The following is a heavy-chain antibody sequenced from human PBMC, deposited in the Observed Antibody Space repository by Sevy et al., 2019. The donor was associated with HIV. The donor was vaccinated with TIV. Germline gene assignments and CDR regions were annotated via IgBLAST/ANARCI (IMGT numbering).Heavy chain of an antibody. D-gene: IGHD4-4*01. CDR2: FYYSRST. Sequence: SETLSLTCTVSGDSISGYYWSWIRQPPGKGLEWIGYFYYSRSTNYNPSLKSRVTISVDTSKNQVSLKVSSVTTADTAVYYCARAYSGYYYGMDVWGQGTTVTVSS. J-gene: IGHJ6*02. CDR1: GDSISGYY. CDR3: ARAYSGYYYGMDV. V-gene: IGHV4-59*01.